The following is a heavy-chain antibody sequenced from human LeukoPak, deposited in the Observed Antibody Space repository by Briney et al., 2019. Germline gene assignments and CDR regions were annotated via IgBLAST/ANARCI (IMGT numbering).Heavy chain of an antibody. D-gene: IGHD6-19*01. CDR3: AREGAGYYLDY. Sequence: GASVKVSCKASGGTFSSYAISWARQASGQGLEWMGGIIPIFGTANYAQKFQGRVTITTDESTSTAYMELSSLRSEDTAVYYCAREGAGYYLDYWGQGTLVTVSS. J-gene: IGHJ4*02. V-gene: IGHV1-69*05. CDR1: GGTFSSYA. CDR2: IIPIFGTA.